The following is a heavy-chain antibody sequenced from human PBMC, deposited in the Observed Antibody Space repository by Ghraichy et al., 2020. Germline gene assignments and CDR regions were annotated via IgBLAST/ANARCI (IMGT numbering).Heavy chain of an antibody. D-gene: IGHD3-3*01. J-gene: IGHJ5*02. Sequence: SQTLSLTCAVSGGSLSAYNWNWIRQPPGYGLEWIGEISHNVRTDYNPSFKSLVTMSVDTSKNQFSLRLSSVTAADTAVYFCARQQIWSYDFWRGLTSKWFDPWGQGTLVPVSS. CDR2: ISHNVRT. CDR1: GGSLSAYN. V-gene: IGHV4-34*01. CDR3: ARQQIWSYDFWRGLTSKWFDP.